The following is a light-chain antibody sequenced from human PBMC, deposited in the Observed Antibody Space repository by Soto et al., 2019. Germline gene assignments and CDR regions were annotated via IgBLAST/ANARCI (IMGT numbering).Light chain of an antibody. CDR2: GVT. J-gene: IGLJ3*02. V-gene: IGLV2-14*01. CDR3: SSYTSYTTLWV. CDR1: DSDIGNYNY. Sequence: QSALTQPASVSGSPGQSITISCTGTDSDIGNYNYVSWYQQHPGKAPKLMIYGVTNRPSGVSDRFSGSKTGNAASLTISGLQAEDEADYYCSSYTSYTTLWVFGEGTKLTVL.